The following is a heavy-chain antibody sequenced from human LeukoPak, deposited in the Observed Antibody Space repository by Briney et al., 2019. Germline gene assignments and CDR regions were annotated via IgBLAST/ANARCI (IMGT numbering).Heavy chain of an antibody. CDR3: ARGVSYYDSSGYYNEYFQH. J-gene: IGHJ1*01. Sequence: SETLSLTCTVSGGSISSYYWSWIRQPPGRGLEWIGYIYYSGSTNYNPSLKSRVTISVDTSKNQFSLKLSSVTAADAAVYYCARGVSYYDSSGYYNEYFQHWGQGTLVTVSS. CDR2: IYYSGST. V-gene: IGHV4-59*08. CDR1: GGSISSYY. D-gene: IGHD3-22*01.